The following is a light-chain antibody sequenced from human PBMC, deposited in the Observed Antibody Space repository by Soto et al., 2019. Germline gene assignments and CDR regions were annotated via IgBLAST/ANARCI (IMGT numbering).Light chain of an antibody. Sequence: DIQMTQSPSTLSGSIGDRVTITCRASQTISSWLAWYQQKPGKAPKLLIYKASTLKSGVPSRFSGSGSGTEFTLTISCLQPDDFATYYCQHYNSYSEAFGQVTKVDIK. J-gene: IGKJ1*01. CDR1: QTISSW. CDR2: KAS. V-gene: IGKV1-5*03. CDR3: QHYNSYSEA.